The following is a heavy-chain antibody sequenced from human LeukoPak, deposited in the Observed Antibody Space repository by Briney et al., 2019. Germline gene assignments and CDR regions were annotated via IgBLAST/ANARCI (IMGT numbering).Heavy chain of an antibody. D-gene: IGHD2-15*01. V-gene: IGHV1-69*01. CDR1: GGTLRRYA. Sequence: SVKVSCKASGGTLRRYAISWVRQAPGQGLEWMGGIIAIFGTANYAQKFQGRVTITADESTSTAYMELSSLRSEDTAVYYCARENRYCSGGSCYSVASDDAFDIWGQGTMVTVSS. CDR3: ARENRYCSGGSCYSVASDDAFDI. J-gene: IGHJ3*02. CDR2: IIAIFGTA.